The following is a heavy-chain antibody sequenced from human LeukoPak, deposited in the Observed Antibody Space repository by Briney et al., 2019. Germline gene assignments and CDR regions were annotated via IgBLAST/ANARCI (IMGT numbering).Heavy chain of an antibody. J-gene: IGHJ4*02. CDR2: INSDGSST. CDR1: GFTFSSYW. Sequence: GGSLRLSCAASGFTFSSYWMHWFRQAPGKVLVWVSRINSDGSSTSYADSVRGRVSISRDNAKNTLYLQMNRLRAEEKAVYYCARDENWGLDYWGQGTLVTVSS. V-gene: IGHV3-74*01. D-gene: IGHD3-16*01. CDR3: ARDENWGLDY.